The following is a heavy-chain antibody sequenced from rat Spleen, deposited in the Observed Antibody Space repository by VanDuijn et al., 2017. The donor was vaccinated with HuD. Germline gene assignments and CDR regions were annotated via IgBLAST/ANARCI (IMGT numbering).Heavy chain of an antibody. D-gene: IGHD1-9*01. CDR2: IVDDGSNT. V-gene: IGHV5-17*01. Sequence: EVQLVESGGGLVQTGNSLKLSCAASGFIFSDHYVTWVRQAPKKGLEWVAAIVDDGSNTFYRDSVKGRFTISRDNAKSTLYLQVDSLRSEDTAIYYCARPTTGIPFNYWGQGVMVTVSS. CDR1: GFIFSDHY. CDR3: ARPTTGIPFNY. J-gene: IGHJ2*01.